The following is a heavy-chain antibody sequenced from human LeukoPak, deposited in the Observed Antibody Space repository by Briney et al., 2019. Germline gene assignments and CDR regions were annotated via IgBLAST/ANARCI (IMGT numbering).Heavy chain of an antibody. CDR3: AKHGRGNVSPIVD. CDR1: GGSISSYY. V-gene: IGHV4-59*01. Sequence: SETLSLTCTVPGGSISSYYWSWIRQPPGKGLEWIGYIYYSGSTNYNPSLKSRVTISVDTSKNQFSLKLSSVTAADTAVYYCAKHGRGNVSPIVDWGQGTLVTVSS. J-gene: IGHJ4*02. CDR2: IYYSGST. D-gene: IGHD3-16*02.